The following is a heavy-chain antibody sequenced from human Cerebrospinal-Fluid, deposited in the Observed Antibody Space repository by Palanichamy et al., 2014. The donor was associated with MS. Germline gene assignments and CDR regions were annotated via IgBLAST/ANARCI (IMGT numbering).Heavy chain of an antibody. V-gene: IGHV3-49*04. CDR1: GFTFEDYD. J-gene: IGHJ4*02. CDR3: TRDGYMLAVAGAFDY. Sequence: EVQLVESGGGSVRPGRSLRLSCTASGFTFEDYDMSWVRQAPGKGLEWVGFIRSKAYSGTVEYAASVKGRITISRDNSKSIVYLQLNSLKTEDTAVYYCTRDGYMLAVAGAFDYWGQGTLVTVSS. CDR2: IRSKAYSGTV. D-gene: IGHD6-19*01.